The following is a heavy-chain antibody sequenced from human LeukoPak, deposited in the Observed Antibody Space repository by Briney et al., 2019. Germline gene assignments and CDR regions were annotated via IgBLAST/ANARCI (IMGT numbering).Heavy chain of an antibody. V-gene: IGHV3-21*01. J-gene: IGHJ5*02. CDR1: GFTFSSYS. D-gene: IGHD3-3*01. CDR2: ISSSYI. Sequence: GGSLRLSCAASGFTFSSYSMNWVRQAPGKGLEWVSSISSSYIYYADSVKGRFTISRDNAKNSLYLQMNSLRAEDTAVYYCARDGYYDFWSAYLPKLNWFDPWGQGTLVTVSS. CDR3: ARDGYYDFWSAYLPKLNWFDP.